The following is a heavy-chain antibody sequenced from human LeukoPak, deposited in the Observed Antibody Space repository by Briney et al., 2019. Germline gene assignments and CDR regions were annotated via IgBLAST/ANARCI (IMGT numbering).Heavy chain of an antibody. J-gene: IGHJ5*02. CDR1: GGSISDYY. D-gene: IGHD2/OR15-2a*01. CDR2: INTSRTT. V-gene: IGHV4-4*07. CDR3: ARGLSHVYDFNWFDP. Sequence: SETLSLTCTVSGGSISDYYLAWIRQPAGKALEWIGRINTSRTTRYNPSLQSRVTLSMDSSNSQFSLHLTSVTAADTAVYYCARGLSHVYDFNWFDPWAQGILVTVSS.